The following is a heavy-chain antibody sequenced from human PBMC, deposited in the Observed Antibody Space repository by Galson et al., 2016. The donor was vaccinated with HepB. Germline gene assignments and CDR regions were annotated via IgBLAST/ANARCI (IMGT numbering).Heavy chain of an antibody. CDR3: AKELGVFDAFDI. CDR2: ISFNGGTN. Sequence: SLRLSCAASGFSFSDFGMHWVRQAPGKGLEWVAAISFNGGTNKRAESLKGRISISRDNSKNTLYLEMSSLSADDTAVYYWAKELGVFDAFDIWGQGTTVIVSS. D-gene: IGHD3-3*02. CDR1: GFSFSDFG. V-gene: IGHV3-30*18. J-gene: IGHJ3*02.